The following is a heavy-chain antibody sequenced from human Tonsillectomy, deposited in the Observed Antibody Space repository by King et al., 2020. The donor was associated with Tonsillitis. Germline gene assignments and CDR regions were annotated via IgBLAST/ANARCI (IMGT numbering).Heavy chain of an antibody. CDR3: ARTYYDFLTNYFGGYFDL. V-gene: IGHV3-21*01. D-gene: IGHD3-9*01. J-gene: IGHJ2*01. Sequence: VQLVESGGGLVKPGGSLRLSCAASGFTFSNFGMNWVRQAPGKGLEWVSSISSSSSYIYYADSLKGRFTISRDNAKNSLYLQMNSLRAEDTAMYYCARTYYDFLTNYFGGYFDLWGRGTLVTVSS. CDR1: GFTFSNFG. CDR2: ISSSSSYI.